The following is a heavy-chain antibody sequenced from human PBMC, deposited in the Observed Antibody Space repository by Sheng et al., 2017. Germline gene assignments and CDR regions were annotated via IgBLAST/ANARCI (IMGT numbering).Heavy chain of an antibody. CDR1: GGSFSGYY. J-gene: IGHJ4*02. D-gene: IGHD3-22*01. CDR2: VSQSEGT. V-gene: IGHV4-34*01. CDR3: ARALRSIVVTKIDY. Sequence: QVQLQQWGAGLLKPSETLSLTCAVYGGSFSGYYWSWIRQPPREGAWSGLGKVSQSEGTNYNPSLKSRVTISVDTSKNQFSLKLTSVTAADTAVYYCARALRSIVVTKIDYWGQGTLVTVSS.